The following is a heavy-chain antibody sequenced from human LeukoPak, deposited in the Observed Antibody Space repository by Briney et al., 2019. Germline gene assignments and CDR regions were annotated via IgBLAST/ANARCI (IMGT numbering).Heavy chain of an antibody. CDR3: ARSPLPVRGVFFDY. V-gene: IGHV3-48*02. CDR2: ISSSSSTI. D-gene: IGHD3-10*01. Sequence: GGSLRLSCAASGFTLSSYSMTWVRQAPGKGLEWVSYISSSSSTIYYADSVKGRFTISRDNAKNSLYLQMNSLRDEDTAVYYCARSPLPVRGVFFDYWGQGTLVTVSS. CDR1: GFTLSSYS. J-gene: IGHJ4*02.